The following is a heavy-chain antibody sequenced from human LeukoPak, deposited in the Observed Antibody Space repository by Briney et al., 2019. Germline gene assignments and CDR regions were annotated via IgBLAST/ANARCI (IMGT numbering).Heavy chain of an antibody. D-gene: IGHD3-9*01. Sequence: GGSLRLSCVVSGLIFGDCWMSWVRQAPGKGLKWVANIKQDGSERYYVDSVKGRFTISRDNAKNSVYLQMNSLRAEDTAVYYCARDPGYAIYYFDYWGQGLLVTVSS. V-gene: IGHV3-7*03. CDR1: GLIFGDCW. CDR3: ARDPGYAIYYFDY. CDR2: IKQDGSER. J-gene: IGHJ4*02.